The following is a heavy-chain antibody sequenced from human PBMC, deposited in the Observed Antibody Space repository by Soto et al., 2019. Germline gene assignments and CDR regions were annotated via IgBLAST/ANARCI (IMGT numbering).Heavy chain of an antibody. CDR2: IDPSDSYT. J-gene: IGHJ6*02. CDR1: GYSFTSYW. V-gene: IGHV5-10-1*01. CDR3: ARSEVDTAMVTNYGMDV. Sequence: PGESLKISCKGSGYSFTSYWISWVRQVPGKGLEWMGRIDPSDSYTNYSPSFQGHVTISADKSISTAYLQWSSLKASDTAMYYCARSEVDTAMVTNYGMDVWGQGTTVTVSS. D-gene: IGHD5-18*01.